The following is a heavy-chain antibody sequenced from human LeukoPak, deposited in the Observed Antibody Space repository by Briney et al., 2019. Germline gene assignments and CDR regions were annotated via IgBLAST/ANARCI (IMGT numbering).Heavy chain of an antibody. Sequence: SQTLSLTCTVSGGSISNGDYYWSWIRQPPVKGPEWIGYIYYSGSAYYNPSLQSRVTISVDTSKNQFSLKLSSVTAADTAVYYCAKYGDYPIDYWGQGTLVTVPS. J-gene: IGHJ4*02. V-gene: IGHV4-30-4*01. CDR1: GGSISNGDYY. D-gene: IGHD4-17*01. CDR2: IYYSGSA. CDR3: AKYGDYPIDY.